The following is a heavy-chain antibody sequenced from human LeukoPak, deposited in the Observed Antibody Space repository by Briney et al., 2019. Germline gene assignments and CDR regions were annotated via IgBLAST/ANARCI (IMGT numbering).Heavy chain of an antibody. CDR1: GFTFSSYD. CDR2: ISSSGSTI. CDR3: ARDSPFSGNGGYY. Sequence: GGSLRLSCAASGFTFSSYDMNWVRQAPGKGLEWVSYISSSGSTIYYADSVKGRFTIYRDNAKNSLYLQLNSLRAEDTAVYYCARDSPFSGNGGYYWGQGTLVTVSS. J-gene: IGHJ4*02. D-gene: IGHD2-8*01. V-gene: IGHV3-48*03.